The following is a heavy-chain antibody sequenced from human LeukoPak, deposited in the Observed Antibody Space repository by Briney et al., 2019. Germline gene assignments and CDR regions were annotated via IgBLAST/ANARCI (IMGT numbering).Heavy chain of an antibody. CDR1: GFTFSSYA. Sequence: GGSLRPSCAASGFTFSSYAMSWVRQAPGKGLEWVSAISGSGGSTYYADSVKGRFTISRDNSKNTLYLQMNSLRAEDTAVYYCAEDRAIFGVVITPRLDYWGQGTLVTVSS. CDR2: ISGSGGST. D-gene: IGHD3-3*01. V-gene: IGHV3-23*01. J-gene: IGHJ4*02. CDR3: AEDRAIFGVVITPRLDY.